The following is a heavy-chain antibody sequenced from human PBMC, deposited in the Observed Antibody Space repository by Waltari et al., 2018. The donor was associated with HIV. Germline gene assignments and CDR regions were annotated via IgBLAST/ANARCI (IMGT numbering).Heavy chain of an antibody. V-gene: IGHV3-64*01. CDR2: ITSDGDTT. J-gene: IGHJ4*02. Sequence: EVQLVESGGGLVQPGGSLRLYCAASGFTFSNYTMHWVRQAPGKGLEYLSAITSDGDTTYYVNSVKGRFTISRDNSKNTLYLQMGSLRAEDMAVFYCVRDSSGYYGHFDYWGQGTLVTVSS. CDR1: GFTFSNYT. D-gene: IGHD6-19*01. CDR3: VRDSSGYYGHFDY.